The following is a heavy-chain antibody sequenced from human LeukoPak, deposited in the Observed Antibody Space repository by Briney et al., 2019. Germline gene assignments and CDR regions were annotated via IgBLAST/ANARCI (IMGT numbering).Heavy chain of an antibody. CDR1: GFTVSSYY. CDR2: IYSGGST. D-gene: IGHD7-27*01. V-gene: IGHV3-66*01. CDR3: ARDLGLYWYFDL. J-gene: IGHJ2*01. Sequence: PGGSLRLSCAASGFTVSSYYMYWVRQVPGKGLEWLSVIYSGGSTYYADFVKGRFTISRDNSKNTLYLQMNSLRAEDTAVYYCARDLGLYWYFDLWGRGTLVTVSS.